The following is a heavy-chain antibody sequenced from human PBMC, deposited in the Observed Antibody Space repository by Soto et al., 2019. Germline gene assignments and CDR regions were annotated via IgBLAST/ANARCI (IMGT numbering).Heavy chain of an antibody. V-gene: IGHV4-59*08. D-gene: IGHD3-10*01. CDR2: IYFSGST. Sequence: QVQLQESGPGLVKPSETLSLTCTVSGGSISNYYWSWIRQHPGKGLEWIGYIYFSGSTNYNPSLKSRVTLSVDTSKNQFSLKLSSVTAADTAVYYCAGRYGGAVDYWGQGTLVTVSS. CDR1: GGSISNYY. J-gene: IGHJ4*02. CDR3: AGRYGGAVDY.